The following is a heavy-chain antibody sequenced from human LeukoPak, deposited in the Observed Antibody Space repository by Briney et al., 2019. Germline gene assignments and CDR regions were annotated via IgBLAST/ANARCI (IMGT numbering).Heavy chain of an antibody. J-gene: IGHJ4*02. V-gene: IGHV4-4*07. Sequence: PSETLSLTCTVSGGSISTYSWKWIRQPAGKGLEWIGRLYSSGTPKYNPSLESRVTMSVDTSETQFSLNLTSVTAADTAVYYWAREGGGFDYWGQGTRVTV. CDR2: LYSSGTP. D-gene: IGHD3-16*01. CDR3: AREGGGFDY. CDR1: GGSISTYS.